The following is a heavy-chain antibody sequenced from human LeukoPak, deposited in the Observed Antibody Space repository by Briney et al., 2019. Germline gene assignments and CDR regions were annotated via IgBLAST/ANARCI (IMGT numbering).Heavy chain of an antibody. CDR2: ISGSGGST. J-gene: IGHJ4*02. D-gene: IGHD2-2*01. Sequence: GSLRLSCAASGFTFSSYAMHWVRQAPGKGLEWVSAISGSGGSTYYADSVKGRFTISRDNSKNTLYLQMNSLRAEDTAVYYCAKANYCSSTSCYYEIGYYFDYWAREPWSPSPQ. V-gene: IGHV3-23*01. CDR1: GFTFSSYA. CDR3: AKANYCSSTSCYYEIGYYFDY.